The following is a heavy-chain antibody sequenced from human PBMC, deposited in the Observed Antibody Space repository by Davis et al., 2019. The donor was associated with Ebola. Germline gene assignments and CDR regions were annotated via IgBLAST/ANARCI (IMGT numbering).Heavy chain of an antibody. CDR1: VFTPSNYW. CDR3: ARDRGWLQHDY. CDR2: IKPGGSDK. D-gene: IGHD5-24*01. V-gene: IGHV3-7*01. J-gene: IGHJ4*02. Sequence: LSPAASVFTPSNYWTNSVRQAPGKGPEWVPHIKPGGSDKYYVDSVKGRFTISRDNAKNSLYLQMNSLKAEDAAVYYCARDRGWLQHDYWGQGTLVIVSS.